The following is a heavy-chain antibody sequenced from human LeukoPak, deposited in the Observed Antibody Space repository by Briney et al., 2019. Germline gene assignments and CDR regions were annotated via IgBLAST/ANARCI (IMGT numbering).Heavy chain of an antibody. J-gene: IGHJ4*02. Sequence: SETLSLTCAVYGGSFSGYYWSWIRQPPGKGLEWIGEINHSGSTNYNPSLKSRVTISVDTSKNQFSLKLSSVTAADTAVYYCARGGGSLDYWGQGTLVTVSS. CDR2: INHSGST. V-gene: IGHV4-34*01. D-gene: IGHD3-16*01. CDR3: ARGGGSLDY. CDR1: GGSFSGYY.